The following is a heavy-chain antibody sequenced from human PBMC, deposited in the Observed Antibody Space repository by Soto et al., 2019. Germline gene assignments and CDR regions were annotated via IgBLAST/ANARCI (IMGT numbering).Heavy chain of an antibody. CDR1: GYTLTELS. J-gene: IGHJ5*02. D-gene: IGHD3-22*01. CDR2: FDPEDGET. CDR3: ATYRRKYYYDSSGYSGVYNWFDP. V-gene: IGHV1-24*01. Sequence: ASVKVSCKVSGYTLTELSMHWVRQAPGKGLEWMGGFDPEDGETIYAQKFQGRVTMTEDTSTDTAYMELSSLRSEDTAVYYCATYRRKYYYDSSGYSGVYNWFDPWGQGTLVTVSS.